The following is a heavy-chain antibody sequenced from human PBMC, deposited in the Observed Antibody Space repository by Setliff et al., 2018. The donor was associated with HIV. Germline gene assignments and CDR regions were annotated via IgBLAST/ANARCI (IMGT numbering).Heavy chain of an antibody. Sequence: GGSLRLSCAASGFTFSSYWMSWVRQAPGKGLEWVANIKQDGSEKYYVDSVKGRFTISRDNAKNSLYLQMNSLRAEDTAVYYCARGTDYSGWFYDYWGQGTQVTVSS. CDR3: ARGTDYSGWFYDY. CDR1: GFTFSSYW. J-gene: IGHJ4*02. D-gene: IGHD1-26*01. CDR2: IKQDGSEK. V-gene: IGHV3-7*03.